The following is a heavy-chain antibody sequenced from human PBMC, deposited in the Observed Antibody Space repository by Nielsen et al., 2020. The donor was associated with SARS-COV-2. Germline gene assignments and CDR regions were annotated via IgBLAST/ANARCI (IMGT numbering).Heavy chain of an antibody. CDR3: ARDRSGYYSDYFDY. CDR2: ISSSSSYI. CDR1: GFTFSSYS. V-gene: IGHV3-21*01. Sequence: GGSLRLSCAASGFTFSSYSMNWVRQAPGKGLEWVSSISSSSSYIYYADSVKGRFTISRDNAKNSLYLQMNSLRAEDTAVYYCARDRSGYYSDYFDYWGQGTLVTVSS. J-gene: IGHJ4*02. D-gene: IGHD3-22*01.